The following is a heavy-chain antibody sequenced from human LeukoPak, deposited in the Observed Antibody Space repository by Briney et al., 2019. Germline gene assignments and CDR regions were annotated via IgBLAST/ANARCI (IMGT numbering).Heavy chain of an antibody. CDR3: ARXYDRTGFDY. CDR2: IYYSGST. Sequence: SETLSLTCTVSNGSVRSYYWSWVRQSPGKGLEWIGYIYYSGSTNYNPSLKSRVTISIHTSRNQFSLMLSSVTAADTAMYYCARXYDRTGFDYWGQGTLVTVSS. J-gene: IGHJ4*02. CDR1: NGSVRSYY. V-gene: IGHV4-59*08. D-gene: IGHD3-16*01.